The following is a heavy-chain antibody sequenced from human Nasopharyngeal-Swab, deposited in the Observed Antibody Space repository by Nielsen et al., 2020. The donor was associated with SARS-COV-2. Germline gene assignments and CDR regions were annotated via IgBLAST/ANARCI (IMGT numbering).Heavy chain of an antibody. Sequence: VRQMPGKGLEWVGRIKSKTDGGTTDYAAPVKGRFTISRDDSKNTLYLQMNSLKTEDTAVYCCTTDLGSSGWYSGVGYWGQGTLVTVSS. V-gene: IGHV3-15*01. CDR2: IKSKTDGGTT. CDR3: TTDLGSSGWYSGVGY. D-gene: IGHD6-19*01. J-gene: IGHJ4*02.